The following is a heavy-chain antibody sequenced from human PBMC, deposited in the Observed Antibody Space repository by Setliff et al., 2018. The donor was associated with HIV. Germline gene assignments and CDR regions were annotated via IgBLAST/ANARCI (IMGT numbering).Heavy chain of an antibody. J-gene: IGHJ5*02. CDR3: VAATTEGFDP. CDR1: GYSFTSYW. D-gene: IGHD6-13*01. CDR2: IYPGDSDT. Sequence: GESLKISCKGSGYSFTSYWIGWVRQMPGKGLEWMGIIYPGDSDTRYSPSFQGQVTVSRDDSSDTAYLHMSNLKSEDTAVYYCVAATTEGFDPWGQGTLVTVSS. V-gene: IGHV5-51*01.